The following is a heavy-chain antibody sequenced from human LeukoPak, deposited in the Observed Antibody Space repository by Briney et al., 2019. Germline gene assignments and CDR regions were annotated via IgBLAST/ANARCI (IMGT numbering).Heavy chain of an antibody. J-gene: IGHJ6*02. V-gene: IGHV3-21*01. D-gene: IGHD2-2*01. CDR1: GFTFSSYS. Sequence: GGSLRLSCASSGFTFSSYSMNWVRQAPGKGLKWVSSISSSSSYIYYADSVKGRFTISRDNAKNSLYLQMNSLRAEDTAVYYCARDQGGSDIVVVPAAPGYYGMDVWGQGTTVTVSS. CDR3: ARDQGGSDIVVVPAAPGYYGMDV. CDR2: ISSSSSYI.